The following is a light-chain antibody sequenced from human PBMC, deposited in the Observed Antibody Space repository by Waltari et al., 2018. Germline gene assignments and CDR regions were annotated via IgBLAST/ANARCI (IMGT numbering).Light chain of an antibody. CDR1: QSVGSKY. CDR3: QHSAGSPLFT. V-gene: IGKV3-20*01. Sequence: EIVLTQFPGTLSLSPGERATLSCRASQSVGSKYLAWYQQKPGQAPRLLIYGASSRATSIPDRFSGSGSGTDFTLTINRLEPEDFAVYYCQHSAGSPLFTFGPGTKVDIK. J-gene: IGKJ3*01. CDR2: GAS.